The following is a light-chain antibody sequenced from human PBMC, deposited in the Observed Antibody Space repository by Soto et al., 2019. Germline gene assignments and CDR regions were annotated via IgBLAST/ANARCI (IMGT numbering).Light chain of an antibody. J-gene: IGKJ5*01. CDR2: GAS. Sequence: EIVFAQSPCTLSLSPGERATLSCRASQSVSSSYLAWYQQKPGQAPRLLIYGASSRATGIPDRFSGSGSGTDFTLTISRLEPEDFAVYYCQQYGSSPRVTFGQGTRLEIK. CDR1: QSVSSSY. CDR3: QQYGSSPRVT. V-gene: IGKV3-20*01.